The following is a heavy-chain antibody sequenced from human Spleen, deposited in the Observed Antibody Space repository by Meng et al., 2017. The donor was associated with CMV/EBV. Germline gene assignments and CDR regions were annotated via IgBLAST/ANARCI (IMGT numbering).Heavy chain of an antibody. CDR1: GFTVSSNY. J-gene: IGHJ4*02. CDR3: ARGVAESLGWEMGY. D-gene: IGHD1-26*01. CDR2: IYSGGST. V-gene: IGHV3-66*02. Sequence: EVRLVEGGGGLGQPGGSLRLSCAAYGFTVSSNYMSWVRQAPGKGLEWVSVIYSGGSTYYADSVRGQFTISRDDAKNTLYLQMNSLRVEDTAVYYCARGVAESLGWEMGYWGQGTLVTVSS.